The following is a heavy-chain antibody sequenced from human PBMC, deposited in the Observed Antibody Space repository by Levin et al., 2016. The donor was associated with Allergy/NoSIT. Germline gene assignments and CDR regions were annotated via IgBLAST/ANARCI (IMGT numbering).Heavy chain of an antibody. V-gene: IGHV4-61*01. CDR1: GGSVSSGRNY. Sequence: SETLSLTCSVSGGSVSSGRNYWSWIRQPPGKGLEWIGYVYDSGRTDYNPSLKSRITMSIDTSKNQFSLALRSVTAADTARYYCARVKYGGTVILDYWGQGTLVAVSS. J-gene: IGHJ4*02. CDR2: VYDSGRT. D-gene: IGHD3-16*01. CDR3: ARVKYGGTVILDY.